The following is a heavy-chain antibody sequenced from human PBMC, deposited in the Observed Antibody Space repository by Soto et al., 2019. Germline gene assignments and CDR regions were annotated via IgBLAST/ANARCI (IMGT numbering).Heavy chain of an antibody. CDR3: AGGRYGDY. Sequence: QVHLVQSGAEVKKPGASVKVSCKASGYTFTSYGITWVRQAPGQGLEWMGWISAHNGNTDYAQKLQGRVIVTRDTSTSTAYMELRRLISDPTAVYYCAGGRYGDYWGQGALVTVSS. J-gene: IGHJ4*02. CDR1: GYTFTSYG. D-gene: IGHD1-1*01. CDR2: ISAHNGNT. V-gene: IGHV1-18*01.